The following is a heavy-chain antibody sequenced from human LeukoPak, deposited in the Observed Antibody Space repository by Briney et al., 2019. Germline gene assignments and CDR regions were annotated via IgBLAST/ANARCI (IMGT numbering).Heavy chain of an antibody. D-gene: IGHD3-22*01. CDR2: INTSGST. V-gene: IGHV4-4*07. CDR1: GGSISDYY. Sequence: SETLSLTCTVSGGSISDYYWTWVRQPAEKRLEWIGRINTSGSTNYNPSLNSRVTMSVDTSKNQFSLKLTSVTAADTAVYYCARLLLTSSYYDRLWTFDYWGQGSLVTVSS. J-gene: IGHJ4*02. CDR3: ARLLLTSSYYDRLWTFDY.